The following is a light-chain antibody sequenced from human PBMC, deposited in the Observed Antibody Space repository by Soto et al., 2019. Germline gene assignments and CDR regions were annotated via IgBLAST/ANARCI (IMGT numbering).Light chain of an antibody. J-gene: IGKJ1*01. CDR3: LQDYNYWT. CDR2: TAS. CDR1: QGIRND. Sequence: AIQMTQSPSSLSASVGDRVTITCRASQGIRNDLAWYQQKPGKAPKLLIYTASSLQSGVPSRFSGSGSGTDFTLTISSLQPEDFVTYYCLQDYNYWTFGQGTKVEIK. V-gene: IGKV1-6*01.